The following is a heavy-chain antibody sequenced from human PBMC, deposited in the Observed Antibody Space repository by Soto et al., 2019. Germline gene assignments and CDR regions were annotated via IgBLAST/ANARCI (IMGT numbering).Heavy chain of an antibody. CDR2: INHSGST. D-gene: IGHD1-7*01. CDR3: ARGLMGLELRNYYYYGMDV. CDR1: GGSFSGYY. Sequence: SETLSLTYAVYGGSFSGYYLSWIRQPPGKGLEWIGEINHSGSTNYNPSLKSRVTISVDTSKNQFSLKLSSVTAADTAVYYCARGLMGLELRNYYYYGMDVWGQGTTVTVSS. V-gene: IGHV4-34*01. J-gene: IGHJ6*02.